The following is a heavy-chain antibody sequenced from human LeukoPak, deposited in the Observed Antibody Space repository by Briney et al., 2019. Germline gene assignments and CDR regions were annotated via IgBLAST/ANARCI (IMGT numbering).Heavy chain of an antibody. J-gene: IGHJ4*02. CDR1: GGSISSYY. V-gene: IGHV4-4*07. D-gene: IGHD3-3*01. Sequence: SETLSLTCTVSGGSISSYYWGWIRQPAGKGLEWIGRIYTSGSTNYHPSLKSRVTMSVDTSKNQFSLKLSSVTAADTAVYYCARAEPTFDFWSGFDYWGQGTLVTVSS. CDR3: ARAEPTFDFWSGFDY. CDR2: IYTSGST.